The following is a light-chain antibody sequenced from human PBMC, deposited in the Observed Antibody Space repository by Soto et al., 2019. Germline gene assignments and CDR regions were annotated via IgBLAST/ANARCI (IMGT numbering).Light chain of an antibody. CDR1: QSVSSNY. V-gene: IGKV3-20*01. J-gene: IGKJ2*01. CDR2: GAS. CDR3: QQYGRSVMYT. Sequence: EIVLTQSPGTLSLSPGERATLSCRASQSVSSNYLAWYQQKPGQAPRLLIYGASSRATGIPDRFSGSGSGTDFTLTISRLEPEDFAVYYCQQYGRSVMYTFGQGTKLEIK.